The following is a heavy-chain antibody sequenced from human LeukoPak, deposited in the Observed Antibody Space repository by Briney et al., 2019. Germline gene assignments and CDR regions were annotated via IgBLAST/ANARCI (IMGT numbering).Heavy chain of an antibody. D-gene: IGHD1-14*01. Sequence: GGSLRLSCAASGFTVSTYYMNWVRQTPGKGLEWVSVIYSRGDSYYADSVKGRFTISRDDSKNTVFLQMNNLRVEDTAVYYCARIPDAVLLFDYWGQGSLVTVSS. CDR1: GFTVSTYY. CDR3: ARIPDAVLLFDY. J-gene: IGHJ4*02. CDR2: IYSRGDS. V-gene: IGHV3-66*01.